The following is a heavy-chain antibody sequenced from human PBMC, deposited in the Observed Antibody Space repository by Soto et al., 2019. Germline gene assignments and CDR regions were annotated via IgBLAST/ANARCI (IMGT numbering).Heavy chain of an antibody. V-gene: IGHV4-59*01. CDR2: VYYSGSA. J-gene: IGHJ4*02. CDR1: GGSIRRYY. CDR3: ARGSMVRGPTPFDY. D-gene: IGHD3-10*01. Sequence: PSETLSLTCNVPGGSIRRYYWNWIRQPPGKTLEWIGDVYYSGSANYNPSLKSRVTISVDMSKNQFSLKLNSVTAADTAVYYCARGSMVRGPTPFDYWGQGTLVTVSS.